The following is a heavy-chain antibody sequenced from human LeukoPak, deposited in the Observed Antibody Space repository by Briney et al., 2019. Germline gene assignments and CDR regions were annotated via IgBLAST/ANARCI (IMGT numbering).Heavy chain of an antibody. D-gene: IGHD3-22*01. J-gene: IGHJ4*02. V-gene: IGHV4-30-2*01. CDR2: IYHSGST. Sequence: SETLSLTCAVSGGSISSGGYSWSWIRQPPGKGLEWIGYIYHSGSTYYNPSLKSRVTISVDRSKNQFSLKLSSVTAADTAVYYCARGTTYYHDSSGYFYFDYWGQGTLVTVSS. CDR1: GGSISSGGYS. CDR3: ARGTTYYHDSSGYFYFDY.